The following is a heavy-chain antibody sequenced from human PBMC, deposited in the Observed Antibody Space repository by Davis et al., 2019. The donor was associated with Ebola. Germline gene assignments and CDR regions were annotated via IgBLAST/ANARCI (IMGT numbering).Heavy chain of an antibody. V-gene: IGHV5-51*01. D-gene: IGHD3-10*01. CDR3: ARHGDLGASGSFFDF. Sequence: KVSCKGSGYSFTSYWIGWVRQMPGKGLEWMGIISPRDSDIRYSPSFQGQVTISVEMSITTAYLQLGGLKASDSAIYYCARHGDLGASGSFFDFWGQGTLVTVSS. CDR2: ISPRDSDI. J-gene: IGHJ4*02. CDR1: GYSFTSYW.